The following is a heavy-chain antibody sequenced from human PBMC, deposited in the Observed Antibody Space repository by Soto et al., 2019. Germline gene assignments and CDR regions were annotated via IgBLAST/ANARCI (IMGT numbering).Heavy chain of an antibody. Sequence: SETLSLACTVSGGSVSSGSYYWSWIRQPPGKGLEWIGYIYYSGSTNYNPSLKSRVTISVDTSKNQFSLKLSSVTAADTAVYYCARGEYYYDSRGPFAYWGQGTLVTVSS. J-gene: IGHJ4*02. CDR3: ARGEYYYDSRGPFAY. D-gene: IGHD3-22*01. CDR2: IYYSGST. V-gene: IGHV4-61*01. CDR1: GGSVSSGSYY.